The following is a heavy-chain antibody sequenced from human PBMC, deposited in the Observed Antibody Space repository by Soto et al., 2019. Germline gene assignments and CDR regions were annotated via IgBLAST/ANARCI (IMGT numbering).Heavy chain of an antibody. V-gene: IGHV4-61*01. J-gene: IGHJ5*02. CDR2: IYYTGSS. CDR3: ASAVYCTGASCSFDP. Sequence: QVQLQESGPGLVKPSETLSLTCTVSGGSVSSGNYYWSWIRQPPGKGLEWIGFIYYTGSSSYNPSLKSSVTMSLDKCNNQCSLKLTSVSAADTAVYYWASAVYCTGASCSFDPWGQATLVTVSS. D-gene: IGHD2-15*01. CDR1: GGSVSSGNYY.